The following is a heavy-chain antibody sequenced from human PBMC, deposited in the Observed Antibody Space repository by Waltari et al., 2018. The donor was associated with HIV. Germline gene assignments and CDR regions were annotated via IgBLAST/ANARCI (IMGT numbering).Heavy chain of an antibody. CDR2: IRYDGSNK. J-gene: IGHJ6*02. D-gene: IGHD3-10*01. V-gene: IGHV3-30*02. Sequence: VHLVESGGGVVQPGGSLSLSCAASGFSFSSYGMHWVRQAPGKGLEWVAFIRYDGSNKYYADSVKGRFTISRDNSKNTLYLQMNSLRAEDTAVYYCAKVKGRVDGKYGRDVWGQGTTVTVSS. CDR1: GFSFSSYG. CDR3: AKVKGRVDGKYGRDV.